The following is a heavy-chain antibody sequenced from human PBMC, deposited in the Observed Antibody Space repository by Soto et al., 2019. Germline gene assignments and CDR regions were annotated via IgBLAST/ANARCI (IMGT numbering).Heavy chain of an antibody. CDR1: GFTLSSFW. V-gene: IGHV3-7*01. J-gene: IGHJ4*02. CDR2: IKQDGTEI. CDR3: ATYRCDTTSCSFSSFDY. Sequence: EVQLVESGGGLVQPGGSLRLSCAASGFTLSSFWMNWVRQAPGKGLEWVANIKQDGTEIHYVASVRGRFTISRDNAKNSLYLQMNSLRAEDTALYYCATYRCDTTSCSFSSFDYWGQGTMVTVSS. D-gene: IGHD2-2*01.